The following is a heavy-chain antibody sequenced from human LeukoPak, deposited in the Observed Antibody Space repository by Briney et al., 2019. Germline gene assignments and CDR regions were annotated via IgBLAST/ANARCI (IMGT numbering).Heavy chain of an antibody. CDR1: GFTFSSYA. Sequence: PGGSLRLSCAASGFTFSSYAMSWVRQAPGKGPEWVSAISHSGGTTYYADSVKGRFTITRDNSKNTLYLQMNSLRAEDTAVYYCAIKAKGDYWGQGTLVTVSS. J-gene: IGHJ4*02. V-gene: IGHV3-23*01. CDR3: AIKAKGDY. D-gene: IGHD3-10*01. CDR2: ISHSGGTT.